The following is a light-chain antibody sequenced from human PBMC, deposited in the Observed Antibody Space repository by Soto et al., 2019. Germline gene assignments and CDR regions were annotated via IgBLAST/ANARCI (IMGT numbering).Light chain of an antibody. CDR3: CSYAGSSTFDWV. Sequence: QSALTQPASVSGSPGQSITISCTGTSSDVGSYNLVSWYQQHPGKAPKLMIYEGSKRPSGVSNRFSGSKSGNTASLTISGLQAEDEADYCCCSYAGSSTFDWVFGGGTKVTVL. CDR1: SSDVGSYNL. CDR2: EGS. V-gene: IGLV2-23*03. J-gene: IGLJ3*02.